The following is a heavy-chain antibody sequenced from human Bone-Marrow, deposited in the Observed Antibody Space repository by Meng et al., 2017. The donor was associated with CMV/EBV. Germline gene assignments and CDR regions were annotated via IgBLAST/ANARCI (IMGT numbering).Heavy chain of an antibody. CDR1: GYTFTTYG. CDR3: TRAPSAEARILPFDY. V-gene: IGHV1-18*01. Sequence: ASVKVSCKASGYTFTTYGVTWVRQAPGQGLEWMGWISADTININFAQKFQGRVTLTTDTSTTTAYMELRSLTSDDTAIYYCTRAPSAEARILPFDYWGPGKLVHVSS. J-gene: IGHJ4*02. CDR2: ISADTINI.